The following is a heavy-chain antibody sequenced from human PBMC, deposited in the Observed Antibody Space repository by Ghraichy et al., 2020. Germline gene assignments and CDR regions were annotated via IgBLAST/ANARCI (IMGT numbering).Heavy chain of an antibody. Sequence: LSLTCAASGFIFENYGIHWVRQAPGKGLEWVAVIWYDGSFKYFADSVKGRFTISRDNSMNTVYLQMNSLRPDDTAVYYCARDLWFEESNFIDSWGQGTLVTVSS. D-gene: IGHD3-10*01. J-gene: IGHJ4*02. CDR2: IWYDGSFK. V-gene: IGHV3-33*08. CDR1: GFIFENYG. CDR3: ARDLWFEESNFIDS.